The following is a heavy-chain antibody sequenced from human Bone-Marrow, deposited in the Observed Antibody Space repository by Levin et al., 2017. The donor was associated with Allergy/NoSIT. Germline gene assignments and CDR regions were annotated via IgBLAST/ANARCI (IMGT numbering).Heavy chain of an antibody. CDR2: ISSSGSTI. J-gene: IGHJ3*02. CDR1: GFTFSDYY. D-gene: IGHD2-21*01. Sequence: GESLKISCAASGFTFSDYYMSWIRQAPGKGLEWVSYISSSGSTIYYADSVKGRFTISRDNAKNSLYLQMNSLRAEDTAVYYCAAYSDAFDIWGQGTMVTVSS. CDR3: AAYSDAFDI. V-gene: IGHV3-11*01.